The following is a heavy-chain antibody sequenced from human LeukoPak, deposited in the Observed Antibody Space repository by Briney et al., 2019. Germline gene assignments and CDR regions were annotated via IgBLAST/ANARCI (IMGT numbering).Heavy chain of an antibody. D-gene: IGHD2-15*01. CDR2: TSGSGGAT. CDR1: GFTFSSYA. V-gene: IGHV3-23*01. J-gene: IGHJ4*02. CDR3: AKARYCSGGSCYCDY. Sequence: GGSLRLSCAASGFTFSSYAMSWVRQAPGKGLEWVSGTSGSGGATYYADSVKGRFTISRGNSKNTLYLQMNSLRAEDTAVYYCAKARYCSGGSCYCDYWGQGTLVTVSS.